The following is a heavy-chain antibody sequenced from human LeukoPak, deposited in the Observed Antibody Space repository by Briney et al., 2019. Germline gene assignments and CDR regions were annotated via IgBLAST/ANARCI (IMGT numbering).Heavy chain of an antibody. J-gene: IGHJ4*02. CDR1: GDSVSSGIYH. D-gene: IGHD3-10*01. V-gene: IGHV4-61*01. CDR2: VYYSGNT. CDR3: ARLAWFGELYFDQ. Sequence: SETLSLTCTVSGDSVSSGIYHWSWIRQPPGKGLECIGYVYYSGNTNYNPSLKSRVTISVDTSKNKFSLKLSSVTAADTAVYYCARLAWFGELYFDQWGQGTLVSVSS.